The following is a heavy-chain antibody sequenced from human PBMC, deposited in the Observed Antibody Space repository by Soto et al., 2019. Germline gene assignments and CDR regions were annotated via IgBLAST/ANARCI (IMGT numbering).Heavy chain of an antibody. V-gene: IGHV3-30*18. J-gene: IGHJ4*02. CDR1: GFTFSIYG. CDR2: ISYDGSNK. Sequence: QVQLVESGGGVVQPGRSLRLSCAASGFTFSIYGMHWVRQAPGKGLEWVAFISYDGSNKYYADSVKGRFTISRDNSKNTLYLQMNSLRGEDTAVYYCAKETVEYYFDYWGQGTLVTVSS. D-gene: IGHD3-3*01. CDR3: AKETVEYYFDY.